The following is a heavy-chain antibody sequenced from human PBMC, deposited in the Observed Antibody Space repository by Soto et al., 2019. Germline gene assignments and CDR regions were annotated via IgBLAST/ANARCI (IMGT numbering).Heavy chain of an antibody. V-gene: IGHV5-51*01. J-gene: IGHJ4*02. D-gene: IGHD1-26*01. CDR3: ARESARVGATSDY. CDR1: GYSFTTYW. Sequence: GESLKISCKGSGYSFTTYWIGWVRQMPGKGLEWMGIIYPSDSDTRYSPSFQGQVTISADKSINTAYLQWSSLKASDIAMYYCARESARVGATSDYWGQGTLVTVSS. CDR2: IYPSDSDT.